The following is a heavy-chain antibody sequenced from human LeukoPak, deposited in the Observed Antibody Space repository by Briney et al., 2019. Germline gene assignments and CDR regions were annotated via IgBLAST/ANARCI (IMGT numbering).Heavy chain of an antibody. V-gene: IGHV4-59*08. Sequence: PSETLSLTCTVSGGSISSYYWSWIRQPPGKGLEWIGYIYYSGSTNYNPSLKSRVTISVDTSKNQFSLKLSSVTAADTAVYYCARHDRWTVRDCYLSCLDYWGQGTLVTVSS. CDR3: ARHDRWTVRDCYLSCLDY. D-gene: IGHD2-21*02. CDR2: IYYSGST. J-gene: IGHJ4*02. CDR1: GGSISSYY.